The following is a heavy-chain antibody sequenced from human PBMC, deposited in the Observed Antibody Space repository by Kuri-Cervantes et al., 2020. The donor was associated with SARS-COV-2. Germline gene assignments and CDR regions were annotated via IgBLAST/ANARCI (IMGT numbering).Heavy chain of an antibody. Sequence: SETLSLTCTVSGGSISSYYWGWIRQPPGKGLEWIGSIYHSGSTYYNPSLKSRVTISVDTSKNQFSLKLSSVTAADTAVYYCARRTVGHFDLWGRGTLVTVSS. D-gene: IGHD3-16*01. CDR2: IYHSGST. V-gene: IGHV4-38-2*02. CDR3: ARRTVGHFDL. J-gene: IGHJ2*01. CDR1: GGSISSYY.